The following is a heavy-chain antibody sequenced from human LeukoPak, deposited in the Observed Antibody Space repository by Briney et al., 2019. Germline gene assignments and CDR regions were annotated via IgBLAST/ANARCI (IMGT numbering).Heavy chain of an antibody. CDR3: ARDFEDWGDAFDI. V-gene: IGHV1-2*02. CDR1: GYTFTGYY. CDR2: INPNSGGT. D-gene: IGHD3/OR15-3a*01. J-gene: IGHJ3*02. Sequence: ASVKVSCKASGYTFTGYYMHWVRQAPGQGLEWMGWINPNSGGTNYAQKFQGRVTMTRDTSISTAYMELSRLRSDDTAVYYCARDFEDWGDAFDIWGQGTMVTVSS.